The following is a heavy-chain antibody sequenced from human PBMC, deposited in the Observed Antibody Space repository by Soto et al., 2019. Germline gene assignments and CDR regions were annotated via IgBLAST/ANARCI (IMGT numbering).Heavy chain of an antibody. J-gene: IGHJ5*02. CDR3: AREIVTAGGNNYFDP. CDR1: GCTVASSHL. CDR2: VYHTGDT. Sequence: HVQVQELGPRLAKPSGSLSLTFGVFGCTVASSHLWGWDRQYPGGGVEWIGNVYHTGDTNFNPSLQSRVTISVDKSNNQFSLRLNSLTAADTAVYFCAREIVTAGGNNYFDPWGPGTLVTVSS. V-gene: IGHV4-4*02. D-gene: IGHD2-21*02.